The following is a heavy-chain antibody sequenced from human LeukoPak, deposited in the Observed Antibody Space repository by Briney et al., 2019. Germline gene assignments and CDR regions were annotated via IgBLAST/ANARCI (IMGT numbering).Heavy chain of an antibody. Sequence: ALVKVSCKPSGYTFSSYDIIGVRQATGQGLEWMGWMNHTSGNTGYAQKFQGRVTITRNTSISTAYMELSSLRSEDTPVYYCARDCSSTSCYNEHFDYWGQGTLVTVSS. V-gene: IGHV1-8*03. CDR2: MNHTSGNT. CDR3: ARDCSSTSCYNEHFDY. D-gene: IGHD2-2*01. J-gene: IGHJ4*02. CDR1: GYTFSSYD.